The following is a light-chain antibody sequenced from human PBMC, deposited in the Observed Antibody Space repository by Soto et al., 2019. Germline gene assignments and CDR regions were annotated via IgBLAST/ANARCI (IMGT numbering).Light chain of an antibody. V-gene: IGLV2-8*01. CDR1: SSDVGGYNY. Sequence: SVLTQPPSASGSPGQSVAISCTGTSSDVGGYNYVSWYQQHPGKAPKLMIYDVSKRPSGVPDRFSGSKSGNTASLTVSGLQAEDEAEYYCSSYAGTHIVLGTGTKVTVL. CDR2: DVS. CDR3: SSYAGTHIV. J-gene: IGLJ1*01.